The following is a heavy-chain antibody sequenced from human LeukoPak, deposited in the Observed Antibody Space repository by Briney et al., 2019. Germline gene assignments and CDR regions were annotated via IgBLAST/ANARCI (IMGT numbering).Heavy chain of an antibody. CDR3: TTWGHYYDSTYLDP. CDR1: GFTFSNAW. J-gene: IGHJ5*02. CDR2: IKSKTDGGTT. V-gene: IGHV3-15*01. D-gene: IGHD3-22*01. Sequence: GGSLRLSCAASGFTFSNAWMSWVRQAPGKGLEWVGRIKSKTDGGTTDYAAPVKGRFTISRGDSKNTLYLQMNSLKTEDTAVYYCTTWGHYYDSTYLDPWGQGTLVTVSS.